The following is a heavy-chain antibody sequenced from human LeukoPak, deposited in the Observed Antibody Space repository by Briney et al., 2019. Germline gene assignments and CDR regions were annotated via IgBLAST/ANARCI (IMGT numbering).Heavy chain of an antibody. CDR1: GFTFSNAW. J-gene: IGHJ4*02. Sequence: GGSLRLSCAASGFTFSNAWMSWVRQAPGKGLEWVSAISGSGGSTYYADSVKGRFTISRDNSKNTLYLQMNSLKTEDTAVYYCVWGGDWNYWGQGTLVTVSS. V-gene: IGHV3-23*01. CDR2: ISGSGGST. D-gene: IGHD2-21*02. CDR3: VWGGDWNY.